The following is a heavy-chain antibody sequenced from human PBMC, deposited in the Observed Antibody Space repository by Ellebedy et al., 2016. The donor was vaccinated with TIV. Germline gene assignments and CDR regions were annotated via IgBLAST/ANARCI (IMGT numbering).Heavy chain of an antibody. CDR2: ISAYNGNT. V-gene: IGHV1-18*01. J-gene: IGHJ6*02. CDR1: GYTFTSYG. CDR3: ASGEDLAAILDV. D-gene: IGHD2-21*02. Sequence: ASVKVSXXASGYTFTSYGISWVRQAPGQGLEWMGWISAYNGNTNYAQKLQGRVTMTTDTSTSTAYMELRSLRSDDTAVYYCASGEDLAAILDVWGQGTTVTVSS.